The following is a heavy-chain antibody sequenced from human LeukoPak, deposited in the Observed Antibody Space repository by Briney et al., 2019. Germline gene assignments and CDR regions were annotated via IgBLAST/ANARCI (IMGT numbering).Heavy chain of an antibody. J-gene: IGHJ4*02. Sequence: GGSLRLSCAASGFTFSSHAMSWVRQAPGKGLEWVSGIRTSDGSTYYADSVKGRFTISRDNSKNTLYLQMNSLRAEDTAVYYCARDLRYYDSSGYYLYWGQGTLVTVSS. CDR1: GFTFSSHA. CDR3: ARDLRYYDSSGYYLY. CDR2: IRTSDGST. V-gene: IGHV3-23*01. D-gene: IGHD3-22*01.